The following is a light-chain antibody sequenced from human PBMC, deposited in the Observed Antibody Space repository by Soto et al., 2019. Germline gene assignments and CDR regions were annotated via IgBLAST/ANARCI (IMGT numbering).Light chain of an antibody. V-gene: IGKV1-5*01. CDR2: HAS. CDR1: QSISNW. CDR3: QQSYTVPIT. J-gene: IGKJ5*01. Sequence: DIQLTQSPSTLPASVGDRVTITCRASQSISNWLAWYHQKPGTAPKLLIYHASTLESGVPSRFSGSGSGTDFTLTVSSLQPEDFATYYCQQSYTVPITFGQGTRLEIK.